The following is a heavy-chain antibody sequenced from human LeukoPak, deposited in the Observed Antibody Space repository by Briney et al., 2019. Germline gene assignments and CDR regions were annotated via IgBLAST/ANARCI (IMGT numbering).Heavy chain of an antibody. CDR3: ARGAQVGAPPGWFDP. CDR2: INPSGGST. CDR1: GYTFTSYY. D-gene: IGHD1-26*01. J-gene: IGHJ5*02. Sequence: GASVKVSCKAPGYTFTSYYMHWVRQAPGQGLEWMGIINPSGGSTSYAQKFQGRVTMTRDMSTSTVYMELSSLRSEDTAVYYCARGAQVGAPPGWFDPWGQGTLVTVSS. V-gene: IGHV1-46*01.